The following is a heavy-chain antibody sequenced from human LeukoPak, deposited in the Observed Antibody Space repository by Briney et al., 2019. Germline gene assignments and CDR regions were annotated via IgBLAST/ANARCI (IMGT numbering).Heavy chain of an antibody. CDR3: ARERGITMVRGVMSYYGMDV. CDR2: ISAYNGNT. V-gene: IGHV1-18*01. Sequence: GASVKVSCKASGYTFTSYGISWVRQAPGQGLEWMGWISAYNGNTNYAQKLQGRVTMTTDTSTSTAYMELRSLRSDDTAVYYCARERGITMVRGVMSYYGMDVWGQGTTVTVSS. J-gene: IGHJ6*02. CDR1: GYTFTSYG. D-gene: IGHD3-10*01.